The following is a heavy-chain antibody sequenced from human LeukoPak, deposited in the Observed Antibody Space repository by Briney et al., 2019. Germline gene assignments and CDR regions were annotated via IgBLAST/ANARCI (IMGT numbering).Heavy chain of an antibody. CDR1: GGTFSSYA. D-gene: IGHD2-2*01. CDR3: ARKVLGYCSSTSCYHNAFDI. V-gene: IGHV1-69*13. Sequence: GASVKVSCKASGGTFSSYAISWVRQAPGQGLEWMGGIIPIFGTANYAQKFQGRVTITADESTSTAYMELSSLRSVDTAVYYCARKVLGYCSSTSCYHNAFDIWGQGTMVTVSS. CDR2: IIPIFGTA. J-gene: IGHJ3*02.